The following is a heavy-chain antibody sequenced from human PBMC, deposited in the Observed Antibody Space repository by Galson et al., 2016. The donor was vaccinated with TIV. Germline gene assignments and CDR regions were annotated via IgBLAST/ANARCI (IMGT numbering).Heavy chain of an antibody. D-gene: IGHD1-26*01. Sequence: SVKVSCKASGYMFSSHAMHWVRQAPGQRLEWMGWINAGNGNTKHSQNFQGRVTITRDTSATTTYMELRSLRSEDTAVYYCARDRIVDATYYYYYYGMDVWGQGTAVTVSS. CDR2: INAGNGNT. V-gene: IGHV1-3*01. CDR3: ARDRIVDATYYYYYYGMDV. J-gene: IGHJ6*02. CDR1: GYMFSSHA.